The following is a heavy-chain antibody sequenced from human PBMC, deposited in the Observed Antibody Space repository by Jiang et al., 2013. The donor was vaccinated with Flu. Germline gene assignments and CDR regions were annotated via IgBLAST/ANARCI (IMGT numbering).Heavy chain of an antibody. CDR2: ISPHDSGT. CDR1: GYSFTGYS. Sequence: GAEVKKPGESLTISCKTSGYSFTGYSIGWVRQVPGQGLEWLGVISPHDSGTTYSPTFEGQVTISADRSTTTAFLQWKNVKASDSGIYYCARGVRGNYPFDYWGQGSLVSVSS. V-gene: IGHV5-51*01. J-gene: IGHJ4*02. D-gene: IGHD1-7*01. CDR3: ARGVRGNYPFDY.